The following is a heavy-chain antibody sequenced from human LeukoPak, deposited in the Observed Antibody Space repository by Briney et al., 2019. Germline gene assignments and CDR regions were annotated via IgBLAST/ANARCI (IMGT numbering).Heavy chain of an antibody. CDR1: GYTFTNHH. Sequence: ASVKVSCKASGYTFTNHHVHWVRQATGQGLEWMGGMNPNSGNTGYAQKFQGRVTMTRNTSISTAYMELSSLRSEDTAVYYCARASGWYFDYWGQGTLVTVSS. V-gene: IGHV1-8*02. J-gene: IGHJ4*02. D-gene: IGHD6-19*01. CDR3: ARASGWYFDY. CDR2: MNPNSGNT.